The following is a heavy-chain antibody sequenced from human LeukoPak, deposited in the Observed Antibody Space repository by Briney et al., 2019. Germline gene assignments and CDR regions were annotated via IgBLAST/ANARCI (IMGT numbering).Heavy chain of an antibody. CDR2: INHSGST. V-gene: IGHV4-34*01. J-gene: IGHJ4*02. CDR3: ARARGRFFDY. CDR1: GGSFSGYY. Sequence: SETLSLTCAVYGGSFSGYYWSWIRQRPGKGLEWIGEINHSGSTNYNPSLKSRVTISVDTSKNQFSLKLSSVTAADTAVYYCARARGRFFDYWGQGTLVTVSS.